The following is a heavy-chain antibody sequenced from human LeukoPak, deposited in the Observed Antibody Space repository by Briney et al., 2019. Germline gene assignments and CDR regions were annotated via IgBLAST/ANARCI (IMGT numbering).Heavy chain of an antibody. CDR3: ARDRGQLLAYNWFDP. CDR1: GGSISGSY. D-gene: IGHD2-2*01. V-gene: IGHV4-59*12. Sequence: SETLSLTCTVSGGSISGSYWSWIRQPPGKGLEWIAYMYNSGSTNYNPSLKSRVTMSVDTSKNQFSLKLSSVTAADTAVYYCARDRGQLLAYNWFDPWGQGTLVTVSS. J-gene: IGHJ5*02. CDR2: MYNSGST.